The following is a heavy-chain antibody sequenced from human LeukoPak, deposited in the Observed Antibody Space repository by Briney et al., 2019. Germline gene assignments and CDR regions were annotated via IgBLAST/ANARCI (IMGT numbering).Heavy chain of an antibody. CDR2: IDATGGGI. Sequence: PGGSLRLSCAASGFTFSAYAMSWVRQAPGKGLEWVSCIDATGGGIYYADSVRGRFIISRDNSKKMVYLQMDSLRTEDTVIYYCAKGKVNHLGAFDYWGQGTLVAVSS. D-gene: IGHD1-26*01. V-gene: IGHV3-23*01. CDR1: GFTFSAYA. J-gene: IGHJ4*02. CDR3: AKGKVNHLGAFDY.